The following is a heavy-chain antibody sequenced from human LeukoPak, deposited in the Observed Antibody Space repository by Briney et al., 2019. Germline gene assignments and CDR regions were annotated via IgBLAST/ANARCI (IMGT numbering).Heavy chain of an antibody. V-gene: IGHV3-23*01. CDR3: ARDAGYCSSTSCYVGTIDY. CDR1: GFTFSSYA. CDR2: ISGSGGST. D-gene: IGHD2-2*03. J-gene: IGHJ4*02. Sequence: PGGSLRLSCAASGFTFSSYAMSWVRQAPGKGLEWVSAISGSGGSTYYADSVKGRFTISRDNAKNSLYLQMNSLRAEDTAVYYCARDAGYCSSTSCYVGTIDYWGQGTLVTVSS.